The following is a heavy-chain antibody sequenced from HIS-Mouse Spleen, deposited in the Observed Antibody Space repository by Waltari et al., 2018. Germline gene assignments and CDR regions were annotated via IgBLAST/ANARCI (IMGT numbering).Heavy chain of an antibody. D-gene: IGHD5-12*01. Sequence: QVQLVESGGGVVQPGRSLRLSCAASGFPFSSYATHWVRQAPGKGLEWVAVISYDGSNKYYADSVKGRFTISRDNSKNTLYLQMNSLRAEDTAVYYCARAGTLHIVATTFDYWGQGTLVTVSS. CDR1: GFPFSSYA. J-gene: IGHJ4*02. CDR2: ISYDGSNK. CDR3: ARAGTLHIVATTFDY. V-gene: IGHV3-30*04.